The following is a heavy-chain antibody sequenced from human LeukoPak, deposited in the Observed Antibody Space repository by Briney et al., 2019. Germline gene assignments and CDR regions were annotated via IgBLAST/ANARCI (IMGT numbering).Heavy chain of an antibody. CDR2: ISGSGGST. CDR1: GFTFSSYA. Sequence: TGGSLRLSCAASGFTFSSYAMSWVRQAPGKGLEWVSAISGSGGSTYYADSVKGRFTISRDNSKNTLYLQMNSLRAEDTVVYYCAKLPDSSGPPYAFDIWGQGTMVTVSS. V-gene: IGHV3-23*01. J-gene: IGHJ3*02. D-gene: IGHD6-19*01. CDR3: AKLPDSSGPPYAFDI.